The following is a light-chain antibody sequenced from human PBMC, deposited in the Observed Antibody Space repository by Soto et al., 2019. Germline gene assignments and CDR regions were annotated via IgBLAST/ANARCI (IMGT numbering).Light chain of an antibody. CDR2: GNS. J-gene: IGLJ1*01. CDR3: QSYDSSLSGYV. CDR1: SSNIGAGYD. V-gene: IGLV1-40*01. Sequence: QSVLTQPPSVSGAPGQRGTISCTGSSSNIGAGYDVHWYQQLPGTAPKLLIYGNSNRPSGVPDRFSGSKSGTSASLAITGLQAEVEADYSCQSYDSSLSGYVFGTGTKVTVL.